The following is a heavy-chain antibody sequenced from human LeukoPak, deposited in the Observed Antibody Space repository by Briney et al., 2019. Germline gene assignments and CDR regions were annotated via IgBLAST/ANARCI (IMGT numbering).Heavy chain of an antibody. CDR3: AISFGVVNPIDY. V-gene: IGHV3-30-3*01. J-gene: IGHJ4*02. D-gene: IGHD3-3*01. Sequence: GGSLRLSCAAPGFTFSSYAMHWVRQAPGKGLEWVAVISYDGSNKYYADSVKGRFTISRDNSKNTLYLQMNSLRAEDTAVYYCAISFGVVNPIDYWGQGTLVTVSS. CDR2: ISYDGSNK. CDR1: GFTFSSYA.